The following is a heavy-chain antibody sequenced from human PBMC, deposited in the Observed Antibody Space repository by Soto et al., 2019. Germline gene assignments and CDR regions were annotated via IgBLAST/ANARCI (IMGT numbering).Heavy chain of an antibody. J-gene: IGHJ4*02. CDR3: ARGSCSSTSCYKEYYFDL. CDR1: GGTFSGYA. D-gene: IGHD2-2*02. Sequence: QVQLXXXXXXVKKPGSSVKVSCKASGGTFSGYAISWVRQAPGQGLEXMGEIIPMFGTSNYAQKFQGRVTITADESTSTAYMELSSLRSEDTAVYYCARGSCSSTSCYKEYYFDLWGQGTLVTVSS. V-gene: IGHV1-69*01. CDR2: IIPMFGTS.